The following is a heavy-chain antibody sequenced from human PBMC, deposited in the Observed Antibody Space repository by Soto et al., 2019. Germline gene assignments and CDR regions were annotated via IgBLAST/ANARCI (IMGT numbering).Heavy chain of an antibody. CDR1: GYTFTSYG. Sequence: ASVKVSCKASGYTFTSYGLSWVRQAPGRGLEWMGWISGYNAKTNYAQKFQGRVTMTTDTSTRTAYLELRSLRSDDTAVYYCARSKLRVSEWSPSDYWGQGTVVTVSS. V-gene: IGHV1-18*01. J-gene: IGHJ4*02. CDR2: ISGYNAKT. CDR3: ARSKLRVSEWSPSDY. D-gene: IGHD3-3*01.